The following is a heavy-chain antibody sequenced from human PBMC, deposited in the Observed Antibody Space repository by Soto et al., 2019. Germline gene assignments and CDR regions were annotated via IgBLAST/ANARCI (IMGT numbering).Heavy chain of an antibody. CDR1: GYTFTSYA. D-gene: IGHD5-18*01. V-gene: IGHV1-3*01. CDR2: INAGNGNT. J-gene: IGHJ4*02. Sequence: GASVKVSCKASGYTFTSYAVNWVRQAPGQRLEWMGWINAGNGNTKYSQKFQGRVTITRDTSASTAYMELSSLRSEDTAVYYCARDPRYSYNVFWGQGILVNV. CDR3: ARDPRYSYNVF.